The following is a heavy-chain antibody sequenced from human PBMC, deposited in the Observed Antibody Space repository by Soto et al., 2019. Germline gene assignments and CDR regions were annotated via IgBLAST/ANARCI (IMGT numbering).Heavy chain of an antibody. Sequence: ASVKASCKASGYTFTSYGISWARQAPEQGLEWMGSVRAYNGNTNYTQKRRGRVNMTTDTSTSTAYVELRSLRSDDTAVYYCARAHCISTSCHTAVDYWGQGTLVTVSS. CDR3: ARAHCISTSCHTAVDY. CDR1: GYTFTSYG. CDR2: VRAYNGNT. V-gene: IGHV1-18*04. D-gene: IGHD2-2*02. J-gene: IGHJ4*02.